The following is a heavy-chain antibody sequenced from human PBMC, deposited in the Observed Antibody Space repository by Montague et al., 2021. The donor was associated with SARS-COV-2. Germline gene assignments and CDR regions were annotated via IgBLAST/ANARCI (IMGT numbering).Heavy chain of an antibody. CDR3: ARGAPTITMIVVVFTGAGWYFDL. V-gene: IGHV4-59*12. Sequence: SETLSLTCTVSGGSISSYYWSWIRQPPGKGLVWIGYIYYSGSTNYNPSLKSRVSISVDTSKNQFSLKLSSVTAADTAVYYCARGAPTITMIVVVFTGAGWYFDLWGRGTLVTVSS. CDR1: GGSISSYY. D-gene: IGHD3-22*01. J-gene: IGHJ2*01. CDR2: IYYSGST.